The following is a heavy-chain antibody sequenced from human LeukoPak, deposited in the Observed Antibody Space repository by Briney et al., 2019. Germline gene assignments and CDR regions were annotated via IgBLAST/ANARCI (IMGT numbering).Heavy chain of an antibody. D-gene: IGHD6-13*01. CDR1: GFTFDDYA. CDR2: ISWNSGSI. V-gene: IGHV3-9*01. J-gene: IGHJ5*02. Sequence: PGGSLRLSCAASGFTFDDYAMHWVRQAPGKGLEWVSGISWNSGSIGYADSVKGRFTISRDNAKNSLYLQMNSLRAEDTAVYYCAKGSLPRSSSFGDNWFDPWGQGTLVTVSS. CDR3: AKGSLPRSSSFGDNWFDP.